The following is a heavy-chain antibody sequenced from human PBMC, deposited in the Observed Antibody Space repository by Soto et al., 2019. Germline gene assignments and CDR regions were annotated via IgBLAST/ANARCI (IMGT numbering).Heavy chain of an antibody. CDR1: GYTFTSYG. Sequence: GASVKVSCKASGYTFTSYGISWVRQAPGQGLEWMGWISAYNGNTNYAQKLQGRVTMTTDTSTSTAYMELRSLRSDDTAVYYCARGSGDIVVVPAAMNWFDPWGQGTLVTVSS. CDR3: ARGSGDIVVVPAAMNWFDP. D-gene: IGHD2-2*01. J-gene: IGHJ5*02. V-gene: IGHV1-18*01. CDR2: ISAYNGNT.